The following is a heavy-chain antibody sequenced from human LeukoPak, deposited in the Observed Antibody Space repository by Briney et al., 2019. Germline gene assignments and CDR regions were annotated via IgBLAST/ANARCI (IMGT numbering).Heavy chain of an antibody. CDR2: IYHSGST. Sequence: SETLSLTCTVSGYSIRSGYYWGWIRQPPGKGLEWIGSIYHSGSTYSSPSLKSRVTISVDTSRNQFSLKLTSVTAADTAVYYCARSTSGWFWFDPWGQGTLVTVSS. CDR1: GYSIRSGYY. J-gene: IGHJ5*02. CDR3: ARSTSGWFWFDP. V-gene: IGHV4-38-2*02. D-gene: IGHD6-19*01.